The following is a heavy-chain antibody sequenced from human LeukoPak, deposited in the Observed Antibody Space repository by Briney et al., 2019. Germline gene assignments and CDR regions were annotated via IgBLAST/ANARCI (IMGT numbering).Heavy chain of an antibody. D-gene: IGHD3-22*01. J-gene: IGHJ4*02. Sequence: GESLKISCKGSGYSFTSFWIGWVRQMPGKGLEWMGIIYPGDTDTRYSPSFQGQVTISADKSISIAYLQWSSLKASDTAMYYCARGFDHYDSSGYLGVYWGQGTLVTVSS. CDR3: ARGFDHYDSSGYLGVY. V-gene: IGHV5-51*01. CDR1: GYSFTSFW. CDR2: IYPGDTDT.